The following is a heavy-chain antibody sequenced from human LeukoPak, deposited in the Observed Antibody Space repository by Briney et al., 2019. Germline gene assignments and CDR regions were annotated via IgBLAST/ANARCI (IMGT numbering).Heavy chain of an antibody. CDR2: TYYRSKWYN. D-gene: IGHD2-21*01. CDR3: ARDGDGNFFPNWFDP. CDR1: GDSVSSNSAS. Sequence: TSQTLPLTCAISGDSVSSNSASWNWIRQSPSRGLEWLGRTYYRSKWYNDYAVSVKSRITINPDTSKNQFSLQLNSVTPEDTAVYYCARDGDGNFFPNWFDPWGQGTLVTVSS. V-gene: IGHV6-1*01. J-gene: IGHJ5*02.